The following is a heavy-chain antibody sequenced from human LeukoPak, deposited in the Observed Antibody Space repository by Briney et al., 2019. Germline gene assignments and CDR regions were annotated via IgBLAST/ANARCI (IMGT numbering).Heavy chain of an antibody. CDR1: GYTFTGYY. J-gene: IGHJ5*02. CDR2: INPNSGGT. D-gene: IGHD3-22*01. CDR3: ARDRRLNYYDMTNWFDP. Sequence: GASVKVSCKASGYTFTGYYMHWVRQAPGQGLEWMGWINPNSGGTNYAQKFQGRVTMTRDMSTSTVYMELSSLRSEDTAVYYCARDRRLNYYDMTNWFDPWGQGTLVTVSS. V-gene: IGHV1-2*02.